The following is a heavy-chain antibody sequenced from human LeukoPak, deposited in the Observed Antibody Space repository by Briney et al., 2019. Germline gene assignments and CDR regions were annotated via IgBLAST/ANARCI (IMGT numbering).Heavy chain of an antibody. Sequence: SETLSLTCTVSGGSISSSSYYWGWIRQPPGKGLEWIGSIYYSGSTYYNPSLKSRVTISVDTSKNQFSLKLSSVTAADTAVYYCARRVHYYYDSSGYYYFNYWGQGTLATVSS. V-gene: IGHV4-39*01. CDR3: ARRVHYYYDSSGYYYFNY. CDR2: IYYSGST. D-gene: IGHD3-22*01. J-gene: IGHJ4*02. CDR1: GGSISSSSYY.